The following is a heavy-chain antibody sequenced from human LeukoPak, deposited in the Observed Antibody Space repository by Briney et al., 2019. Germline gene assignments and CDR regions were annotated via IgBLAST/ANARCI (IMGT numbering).Heavy chain of an antibody. CDR1: GFTFSSYE. D-gene: IGHD5-24*01. CDR3: ARTKEMATISYFDS. V-gene: IGHV3-48*03. J-gene: IGHJ4*02. Sequence: GGSLRLSCAASGFTFSSYEMNWVRQAPGKGLEWVSYIDSSGSTIHYADSVKGRFTISRDNAKNSLYLQMNSPRAEDTAVYYCARTKEMATISYFDSWGQGALVTVSS. CDR2: IDSSGSTI.